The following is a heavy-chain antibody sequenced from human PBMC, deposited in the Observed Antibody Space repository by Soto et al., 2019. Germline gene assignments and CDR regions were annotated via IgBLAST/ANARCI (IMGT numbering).Heavy chain of an antibody. J-gene: IGHJ5*02. D-gene: IGHD5-18*01. CDR2: IYHSGST. Sequence: SETLSLTCAVSGGSISSGGYSWSWIRQPPGKGLEWIGYIYHSGSTYYNPALKSRVTISVDTSKSQFSLKLSSVTAADTAVYYCAKDSGYNYGYFRWFDPWGQGTLVTVSS. CDR3: AKDSGYNYGYFRWFDP. CDR1: GGSISSGGYS. V-gene: IGHV4-30-2*02.